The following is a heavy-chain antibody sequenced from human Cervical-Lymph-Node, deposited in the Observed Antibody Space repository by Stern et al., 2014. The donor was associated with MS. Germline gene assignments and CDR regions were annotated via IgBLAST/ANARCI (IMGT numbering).Heavy chain of an antibody. V-gene: IGHV4-61*02. CDR3: ARDCRLRYFDNYGMDV. CDR1: GGSISSGSYY. D-gene: IGHD3-9*01. Sequence: QLQLQESGPGLVKPSQTLSLTCTVSGGSISSGSYYWSWIRQPAGKGLEWIGRIYTSGSTNYNPSLKSRVTISVDTSKNQSSLKLSFVTAADTAVYYCARDCRLRYFDNYGMDVWGQGTTVTVSS. CDR2: IYTSGST. J-gene: IGHJ6*02.